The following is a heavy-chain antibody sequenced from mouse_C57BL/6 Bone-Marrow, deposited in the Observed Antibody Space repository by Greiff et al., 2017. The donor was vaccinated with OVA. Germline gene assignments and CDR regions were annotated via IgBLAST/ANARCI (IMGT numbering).Heavy chain of an antibody. CDR2: INYDGSST. Sequence: EVMLVESGGGLVQPGSSMKLSCTASGFTFSDYYMAWVRQVPEKGLEWVANINYDGSSTYYLDSLKSRFIISRDNAKNILYLQMSSLKSEDTATYYCARGELVRGFAYWGQGTLVTVSA. D-gene: IGHD4-1*01. CDR3: ARGELVRGFAY. J-gene: IGHJ3*01. V-gene: IGHV5-16*01. CDR1: GFTFSDYY.